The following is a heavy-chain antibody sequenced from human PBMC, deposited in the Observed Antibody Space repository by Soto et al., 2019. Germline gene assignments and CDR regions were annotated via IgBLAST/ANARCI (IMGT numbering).Heavy chain of an antibody. D-gene: IGHD3-10*01. CDR1: GGTFSSYA. CDR2: IIPIFCTA. V-gene: IGHV1-69*01. J-gene: IGHJ4*02. CDR3: ARDPFLYYGSGSYHDY. Sequence: QVQLVQSGAEVKKPGSSVKVSCKASGGTFSSYAISWVRQAPGHGLEWMGGIIPIFCTANYAQKFQGRVTITADESTSTAYMELSSLRSEDTAVYYCARDPFLYYGSGSYHDYWGQGTLVTVSS.